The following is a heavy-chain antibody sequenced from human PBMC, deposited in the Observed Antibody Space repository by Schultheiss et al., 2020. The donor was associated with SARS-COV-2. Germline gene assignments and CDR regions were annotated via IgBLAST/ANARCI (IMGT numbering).Heavy chain of an antibody. Sequence: SETLSLTCTVSGGSVSSGSYYWSWIRQPPGKGLEWIGYIYYSGNTNYNPSLKSRVTISMDTSKNQFSLKLSSVTAADTAVYYCARGRVTARFDYWGQGTLVTVSS. CDR3: ARGRVTARFDY. CDR1: GGSVSSGSYY. CDR2: IYYSGNT. V-gene: IGHV4-61*01. J-gene: IGHJ4*02. D-gene: IGHD2-21*02.